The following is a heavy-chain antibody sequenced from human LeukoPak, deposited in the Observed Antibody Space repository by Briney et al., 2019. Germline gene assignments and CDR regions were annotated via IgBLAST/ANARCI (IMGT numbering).Heavy chain of an antibody. Sequence: GGSLRLSCAASGFTFSSYWMSWVRRAPGKGLEWVANIKEDGSEKFYVDSVKGRFSMPRDNARNSLYLQMNSLRAEDTAVYYCARQNLAYFDYWGQGALVTVSS. CDR2: IKEDGSEK. D-gene: IGHD3-16*01. V-gene: IGHV3-7*03. CDR1: GFTFSSYW. J-gene: IGHJ4*02. CDR3: ARQNLAYFDY.